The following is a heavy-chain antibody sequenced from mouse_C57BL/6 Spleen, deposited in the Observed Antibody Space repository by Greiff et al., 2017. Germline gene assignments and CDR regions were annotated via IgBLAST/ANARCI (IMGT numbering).Heavy chain of an antibody. CDR1: GFSLSTSGMG. V-gene: IGHV8-12*01. D-gene: IGHD1-3*01. CDR3: ARRESKGYAMDY. J-gene: IGHJ4*01. CDR2: IYWDDDK. Sequence: QVTLKVCGPGILQSSQTLSLTCSFSGFSLSTSGMGVSWIRQPSGKGLEWLAHIYWDDDKRYNPSLKSRLTISKDTSRNQVFLKITSVDTADTATYYCARRESKGYAMDYWGQGTSVTVSS.